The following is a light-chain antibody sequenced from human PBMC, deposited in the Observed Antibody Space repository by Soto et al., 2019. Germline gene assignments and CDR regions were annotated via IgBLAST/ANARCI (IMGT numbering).Light chain of an antibody. CDR3: AAWDDSLNGVV. CDR1: SSNIGSNT. J-gene: IGLJ2*01. Sequence: QSVLTQPPSASGTPGQRVTISCSGSSSNIGSNTVNWYQQLPGTPPKLLIYSINQRPSGVPDRFSGSKSGTSASLAISGLQSEDEADYYCAAWDDSLNGVVFGGGTKVTVL. V-gene: IGLV1-44*01. CDR2: SIN.